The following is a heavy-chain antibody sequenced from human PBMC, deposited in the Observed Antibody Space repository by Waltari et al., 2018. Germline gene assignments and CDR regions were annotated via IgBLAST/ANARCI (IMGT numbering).Heavy chain of an antibody. V-gene: IGHV1-46*01. CDR2: INPSGGST. CDR3: AILGGEMATIIDY. J-gene: IGHJ4*02. D-gene: IGHD5-12*01. Sequence: QVQLVQSGAEVKKPGASVKVSCKASGYTFTSYYMPWVRQAPGQGLEWMGIINPSGGSTSYAQKFQGRVTMTRDTSTSTVYMELSSLRSEDTAVYYCAILGGEMATIIDYWGQGTLVTVSS. CDR1: GYTFTSYY.